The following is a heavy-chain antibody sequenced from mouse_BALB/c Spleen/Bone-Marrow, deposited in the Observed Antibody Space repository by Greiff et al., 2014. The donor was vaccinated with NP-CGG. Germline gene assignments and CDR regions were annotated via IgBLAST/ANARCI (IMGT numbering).Heavy chain of an antibody. CDR2: ISYSGST. V-gene: IGHV3-8*02. D-gene: IGHD4-1*02. CDR3: ARGRQLGRPGFAY. J-gene: IGHJ3*01. Sequence: EVQLQQSGPSLVKPSQTLSLTCSVTGDSITSGYWNWIRKFPGNKLEYMGYISYSGSTYYNPSLKSRISITRDTSKNQYYLQLNSVTTEDTATYYCARGRQLGRPGFAYWGQGTLVTVSA. CDR1: GDSITSGY.